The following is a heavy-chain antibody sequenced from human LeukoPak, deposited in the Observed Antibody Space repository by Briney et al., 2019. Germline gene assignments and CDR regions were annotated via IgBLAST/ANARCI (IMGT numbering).Heavy chain of an antibody. D-gene: IGHD3-9*01. V-gene: IGHV1-69*06. CDR2: IIPIFRTA. CDR3: ARDVGVTSYDILTGYYTPFDY. Sequence: WASVTVSCKASGGTFISYAISWVRQAPGQGLEWMGGIIPIFRTANYAQKFRGRVTITADKSTSTAYMELRSLRSDDTAVYYCARDVGVTSYDILTGYYTPFDYWGQGTLVTVSS. J-gene: IGHJ4*02. CDR1: GGTFISYA.